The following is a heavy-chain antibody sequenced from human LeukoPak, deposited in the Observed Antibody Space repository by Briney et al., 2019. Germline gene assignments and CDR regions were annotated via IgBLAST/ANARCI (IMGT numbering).Heavy chain of an antibody. CDR1: GFTFSSYG. J-gene: IGHJ4*02. CDR3: AKGQWLVQNYFDY. Sequence: GGSLRLSCAASGFTFSSYGMHWVRQAPGKGLEWVAFIRYDGGNKYYADSVKGRFTISRDNSKNTLYLQMNSLRAEDTAVYYCAKGQWLVQNYFDYWGQGTLVTVSS. D-gene: IGHD6-19*01. CDR2: IRYDGGNK. V-gene: IGHV3-30*02.